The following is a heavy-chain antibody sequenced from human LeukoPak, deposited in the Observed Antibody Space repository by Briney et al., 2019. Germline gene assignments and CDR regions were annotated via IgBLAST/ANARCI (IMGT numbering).Heavy chain of an antibody. Sequence: GGSLRLSCAASGFIHSRYAMRWARHAPGKGLEWFSDISGSGGSTYYADSEKGRFTIYRDNPKNTLYLQMKSRRAEDTAVYSCAKGYRYDSTGDYWGQGTLVTVSS. D-gene: IGHD5-12*01. J-gene: IGHJ4*02. V-gene: IGHV3-23*01. CDR2: ISGSGGST. CDR1: GFIHSRYA. CDR3: AKGYRYDSTGDY.